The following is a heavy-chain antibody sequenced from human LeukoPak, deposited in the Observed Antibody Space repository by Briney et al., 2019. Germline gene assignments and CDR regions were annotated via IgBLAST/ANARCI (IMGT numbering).Heavy chain of an antibody. V-gene: IGHV5-51*01. J-gene: IGHJ3*02. CDR3: ARPHYDFWSGYYDAFDI. CDR2: ICPGDSDT. D-gene: IGHD3-3*01. CDR1: GYSFTSYW. Sequence: ESLKISCKSSGYSFTSYWIGWVRQMPGKGLEWMGIICPGDSDTRYSPSFQGQVTISADKSISTAYLQWSSLKASDTAMYYCARPHYDFWSGYYDAFDIWGQGTMVTVSS.